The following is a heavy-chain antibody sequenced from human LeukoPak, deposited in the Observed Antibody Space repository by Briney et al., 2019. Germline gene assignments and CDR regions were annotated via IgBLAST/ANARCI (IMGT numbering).Heavy chain of an antibody. J-gene: IGHJ4*02. CDR2: TQKDGYEE. CDR3: ARVGYSAQVDY. Sequence: GGSLRLSCAASGFTLNSYLMSWVRQAPGRGLEWVANTQKDGYEENYLDSVKGRFTVSRDNAKNSMYLQMNSLRGEDTAVYYCARVGYSAQVDYWGQGTLVTVSS. CDR1: GFTLNSYL. D-gene: IGHD4-23*01. V-gene: IGHV3-7*01.